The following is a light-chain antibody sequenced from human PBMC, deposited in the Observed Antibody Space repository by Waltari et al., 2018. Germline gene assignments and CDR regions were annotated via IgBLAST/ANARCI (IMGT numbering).Light chain of an antibody. Sequence: DIQMPQSPSSLSVSVGDRVTITCRASQSISSYLTWYQHKPGKAPKLLIYAAFSLQSGVPSRFSGSGSGTDFTLTISSLQPEDFAAYYCLQSYTTPLTFGGGTKVEIK. J-gene: IGKJ4*01. CDR1: QSISSY. V-gene: IGKV1-39*01. CDR2: AAF. CDR3: LQSYTTPLT.